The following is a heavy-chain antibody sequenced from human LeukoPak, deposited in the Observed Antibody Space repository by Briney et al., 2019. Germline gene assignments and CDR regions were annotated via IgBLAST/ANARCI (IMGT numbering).Heavy chain of an antibody. V-gene: IGHV1-18*01. D-gene: IGHD3-3*01. Sequence: ASVKVSCKASGYTFTSYGISWVRQAPGQGLEWMGWTSAYNGNTNYAQKLQGRVTMTTDTSTSTAYVELRSLRSDDTAVYYCARDLGRDYDFWSGYYTQHYFDYWGQGTLVTVSS. CDR3: ARDLGRDYDFWSGYYTQHYFDY. CDR2: TSAYNGNT. J-gene: IGHJ4*02. CDR1: GYTFTSYG.